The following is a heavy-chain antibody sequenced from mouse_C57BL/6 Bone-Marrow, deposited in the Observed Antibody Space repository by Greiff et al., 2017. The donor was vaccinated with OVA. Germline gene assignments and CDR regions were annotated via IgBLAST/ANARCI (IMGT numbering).Heavy chain of an antibody. CDR3: ARVSRILGYFDY. V-gene: IGHV5-6*01. J-gene: IGHJ2*01. CDR2: FSSGGSYT. CDR1: GFTFSSYG. Sequence: EVQVVESGGDLVKPGGSLKLSCAASGFTFSSYGMSWVRQTPDKRLEWVATFSSGGSYTYYPDSVKGRFTISRDNAKNTLYLRMSSLESEDTAMYDCARVSRILGYFDYWGQGTTLTVSS.